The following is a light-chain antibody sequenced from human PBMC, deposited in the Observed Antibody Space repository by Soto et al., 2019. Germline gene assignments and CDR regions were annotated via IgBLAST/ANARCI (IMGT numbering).Light chain of an antibody. CDR3: NPYAGSNNWV. CDR1: SSDVGGYNY. CDR2: EVS. Sequence: QSALTRPPSASGSPGQSVTISCTGTSSDVGGYNYVSWYQQHPGKAPKLMIYEVSKRPSGVPDRFSGSKSGNTASLTVSGLQAEDEADYYCNPYAGSNNWVFGGGTKLTVL. J-gene: IGLJ3*02. V-gene: IGLV2-8*01.